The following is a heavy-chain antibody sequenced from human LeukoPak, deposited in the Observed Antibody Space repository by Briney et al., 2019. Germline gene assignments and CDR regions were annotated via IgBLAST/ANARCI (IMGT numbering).Heavy chain of an antibody. CDR3: AIVERVYAMHRVFDY. CDR2: ISSSGSTI. J-gene: IGHJ4*02. Sequence: GGSLRLSCAASGFTFSSYEMNWVRQAPGKGLEWVSYISSSGSTIYYADSVKGRFTISRDNAKNSLYLQMNSLRAEDTAVYYCAIVERVYAMHRVFDYWGQGTLVTVSS. V-gene: IGHV3-48*03. CDR1: GFTFSSYE. D-gene: IGHD2-8*01.